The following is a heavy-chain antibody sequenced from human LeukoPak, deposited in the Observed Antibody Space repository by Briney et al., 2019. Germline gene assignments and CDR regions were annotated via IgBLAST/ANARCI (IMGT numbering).Heavy chain of an antibody. CDR3: ATDPQRILWFGDHGVY. V-gene: IGHV1-24*01. D-gene: IGHD3-10*01. J-gene: IGHJ4*02. CDR2: FDPEDGET. Sequence: ASVKVSCKVSRYTLTELSMHWVRQAPGKGLEWMGGFDPEDGETIYAQKFQGRVTMTEDTSTDTAYMELSSLRSEDTAVYYCATDPQRILWFGDHGVYWGQGTLVTVSS. CDR1: RYTLTELS.